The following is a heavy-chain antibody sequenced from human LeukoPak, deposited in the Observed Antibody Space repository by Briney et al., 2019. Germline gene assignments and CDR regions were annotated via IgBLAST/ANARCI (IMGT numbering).Heavy chain of an antibody. CDR2: INHSGST. D-gene: IGHD3-22*01. J-gene: IGHJ5*02. Sequence: SETLSLTCAVYGGSFSGYYWSWIRQPPGKGLEWIGEINHSGSTNYNPSLKSRVTISVDTSKNQFSLKLSSVAAADTAVYYCARGPGYYYDSSGYYDLGFGPWGQGTLVTVSS. CDR3: ARGPGYYYDSSGYYDLGFGP. CDR1: GGSFSGYY. V-gene: IGHV4-34*01.